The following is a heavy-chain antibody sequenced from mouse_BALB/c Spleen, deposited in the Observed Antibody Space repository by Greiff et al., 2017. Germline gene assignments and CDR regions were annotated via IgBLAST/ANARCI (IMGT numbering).Heavy chain of an antibody. D-gene: IGHD2-1*01. Sequence: DVQLVESGGGLVKPGGSLKLSCAASGFTFSSYAMSWVRQTPEKRLEWVASISSGGSTYYPDSVKGRFTISRDNARNILYLQMSSLRSEDTAMYYCARVYGNYYAMDYWGQGTSVTVSS. J-gene: IGHJ4*01. V-gene: IGHV5-6-5*01. CDR2: ISSGGST. CDR1: GFTFSSYA. CDR3: ARVYGNYYAMDY.